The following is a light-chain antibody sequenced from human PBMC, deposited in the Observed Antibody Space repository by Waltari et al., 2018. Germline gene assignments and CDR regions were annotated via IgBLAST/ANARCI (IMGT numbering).Light chain of an antibody. Sequence: QSALTQPASVSGSPGQSITISCTGTSSDIGAFNYVSWYQQHPGQAPKVLIYDVTNRPSGFSYRFSVSKSGNTASLTISGLQAEDEAYYHCASFISGSTSSVLFGGGTKLTVL. CDR3: ASFISGSTSSVL. CDR1: SSDIGAFNY. J-gene: IGLJ3*02. V-gene: IGLV2-14*03. CDR2: DVT.